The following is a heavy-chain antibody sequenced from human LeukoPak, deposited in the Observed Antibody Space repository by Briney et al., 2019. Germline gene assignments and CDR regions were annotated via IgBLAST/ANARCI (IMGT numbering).Heavy chain of an antibody. CDR1: GGSISSYY. CDR2: INHSGST. V-gene: IGHV4-34*01. D-gene: IGHD3-22*01. J-gene: IGHJ6*02. Sequence: PSETLSLTCTVSGGSISSYYWSWIRQPPGKGLEWIGEINHSGSTNYNPSLKSRVTISVDTSKNQFSLKLSSVTAADTAVYYCARTAYYYDSSGDRPGMDVWGQGTTVTVSS. CDR3: ARTAYYYDSSGDRPGMDV.